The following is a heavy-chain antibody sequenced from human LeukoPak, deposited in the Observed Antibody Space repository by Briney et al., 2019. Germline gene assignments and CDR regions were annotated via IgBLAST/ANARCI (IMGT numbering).Heavy chain of an antibody. CDR1: GFTVNTNY. V-gene: IGHV3-53*01. Sequence: GGSLRLSCAASGFTVNTNYMSWVRQAPGKGLQWVSVIYSDGTTSYADSVKGRFTISRDISKNTLYLRMTGLRAEDTAVYYCARASRSIWGDAFDIWGQGTMVTVSS. J-gene: IGHJ3*02. D-gene: IGHD3-16*01. CDR3: ARASRSIWGDAFDI. CDR2: IYSDGTT.